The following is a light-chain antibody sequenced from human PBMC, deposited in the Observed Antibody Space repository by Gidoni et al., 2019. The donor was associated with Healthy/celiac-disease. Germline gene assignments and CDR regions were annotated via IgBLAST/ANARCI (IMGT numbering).Light chain of an antibody. CDR1: QGVRSN. J-gene: IGKJ2*02. CDR2: VAS. Sequence: EIVMTKSQATLSVYPGARATLSCRASQGVRSNLAWYQQKPGQASRLLIYVASTGATGIPSRFSGSGSGTEFTLTISSLQSEDFAVYYCQQYNNWPSTFCQGTKLEFQ. CDR3: QQYNNWPST. V-gene: IGKV3-15*01.